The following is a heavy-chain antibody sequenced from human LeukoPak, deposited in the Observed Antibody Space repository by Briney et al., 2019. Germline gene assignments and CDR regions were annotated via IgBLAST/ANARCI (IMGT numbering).Heavy chain of an antibody. CDR2: IIPIFGTA. V-gene: IGHV1-69*06. Sequence: SVKVSCKASGGTFSSYAISWVRQAPGQGLEWMGGIIPIFGTANYAQKFQGRVTITADKSTSTAYMELSSLRSEDTAVYYCARGPEGYYYYYYMDVWGKGTTVTVSS. CDR1: GGTFSSYA. CDR3: ARGPEGYYYYYYMDV. J-gene: IGHJ6*03.